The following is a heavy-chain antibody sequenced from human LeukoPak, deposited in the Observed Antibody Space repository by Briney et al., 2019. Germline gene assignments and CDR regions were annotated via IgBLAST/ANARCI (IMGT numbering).Heavy chain of an antibody. CDR2: ISWNSGSI. D-gene: IGHD5-18*01. J-gene: IGHJ4*02. CDR3: AKGGEQLWLQDY. V-gene: IGHV3-9*01. CDR1: GFTFSSYA. Sequence: GRSLRLSCAASGFTFSSYAMHWVRQAPGKGLEWVSGISWNSGSIGYADSVKGRFTISRDNSKNTLYLQMNSLRAEDTAVYYCAKGGEQLWLQDYWGQGTLVTVSS.